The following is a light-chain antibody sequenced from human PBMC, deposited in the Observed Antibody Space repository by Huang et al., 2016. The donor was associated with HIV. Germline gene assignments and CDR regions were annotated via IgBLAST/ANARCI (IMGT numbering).Light chain of an antibody. J-gene: IGKJ1*01. V-gene: IGKV3-15*01. Sequence: EIVMTQSPATLSVSPGERATLACRASQSVSSNLAWYQQKPGQAPRLLIYGASTRANGIPARFNGSGSGTEFTLTISSLQSEDFAVYYCQQYNNWPRTFGQGTKVEIK. CDR2: GAS. CDR1: QSVSSN. CDR3: QQYNNWPRT.